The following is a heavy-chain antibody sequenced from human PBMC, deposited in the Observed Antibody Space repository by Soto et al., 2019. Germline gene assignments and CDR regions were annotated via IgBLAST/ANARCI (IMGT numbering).Heavy chain of an antibody. CDR3: ARDANYVGRHYYYYGMDV. V-gene: IGHV5-51*01. D-gene: IGHD4-4*01. CDR1: GYSFTSYW. CDR2: IYPGDSDT. Sequence: GESLKISCKGSGYSFTSYWIGWVRQMPGKGLEWMGIIYPGDSDTRYSPSFQGQVTISADKSISTAYLQWSSLKASDTAMYYCARDANYVGRHYYYYGMDVWGQGTTVTVSS. J-gene: IGHJ6*02.